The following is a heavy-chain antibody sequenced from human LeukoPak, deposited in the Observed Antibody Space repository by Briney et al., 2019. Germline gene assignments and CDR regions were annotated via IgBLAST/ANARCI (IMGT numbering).Heavy chain of an antibody. CDR1: GYTFTSYG. D-gene: IGHD6-6*01. Sequence: ASVKVSCKASGYTFTSYGISWVRQAPGQGLEWMGWISAYNGNTNYAQKLQGRVTMTTDTSTSTAYMELRSLRSDDTAVYYCARVPAARPEGWFDPWGQGTLVTVSS. V-gene: IGHV1-18*01. CDR3: ARVPAARPEGWFDP. CDR2: ISAYNGNT. J-gene: IGHJ5*02.